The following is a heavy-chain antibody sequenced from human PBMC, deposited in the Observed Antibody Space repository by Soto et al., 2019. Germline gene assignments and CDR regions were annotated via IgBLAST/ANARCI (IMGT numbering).Heavy chain of an antibody. Sequence: GASVKVSCKASGYTFIVYYIHWVLQAPGQGLEWMGWINPNSGGTNYAQKFQGRVTMTRDTSISTAYMELSRLRSDDTAVYYCARDNDYSSSWLFDWGQGTLVTVSS. D-gene: IGHD6-13*01. CDR2: INPNSGGT. CDR3: ARDNDYSSSWLFD. V-gene: IGHV1-2*02. J-gene: IGHJ4*02. CDR1: GYTFIVYY.